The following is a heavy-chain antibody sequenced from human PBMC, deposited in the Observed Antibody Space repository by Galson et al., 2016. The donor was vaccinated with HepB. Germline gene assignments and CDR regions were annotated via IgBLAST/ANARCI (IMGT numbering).Heavy chain of an antibody. Sequence: SLRLSCAASGFTFSNAWMSWVRQAPGNGLEWVGRIKSKTDGWTTDYAAPVKGRFSISRDDSKNTLYLQMTSLKTEDTAVYYCRYGMDVWGQGTTVTVSS. CDR1: GFTFSNAW. CDR3: RYGMDV. CDR2: IKSKTDGWTT. V-gene: IGHV3-15*01. J-gene: IGHJ6*02.